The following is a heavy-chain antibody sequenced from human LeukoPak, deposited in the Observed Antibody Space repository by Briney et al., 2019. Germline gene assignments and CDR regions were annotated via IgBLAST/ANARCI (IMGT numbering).Heavy chain of an antibody. J-gene: IGHJ6*03. CDR2: ISAYNGNT. D-gene: IGHD6-13*01. CDR1: GYTFTSYG. Sequence: ASVKVSCKASGYTFTSYGISWVRQAPGQGLEWMGWISAYNGNTNYAQKLQGRVTMTTDTSTSTAYTELRSLRSDDTAVYYCARAFSSRIAAAGTPYYYYYMDVWGKGTTVTVS. CDR3: ARAFSSRIAAAGTPYYYYYMDV. V-gene: IGHV1-18*01.